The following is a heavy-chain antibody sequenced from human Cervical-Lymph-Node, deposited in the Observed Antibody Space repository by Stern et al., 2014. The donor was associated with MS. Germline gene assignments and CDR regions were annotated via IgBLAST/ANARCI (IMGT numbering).Heavy chain of an antibody. CDR1: GDTFSSYA. CDR2: ITPVFGTT. D-gene: IGHD1-26*01. J-gene: IGHJ4*02. Sequence: MQLVESGAEVKKPGSSVKGSCKASGDTFSSYAINWGRQVPGQGLEWMGGITPVFGTTNYAQKFQGRVTITADKSTNTAYMELMTLRSEDTAVYYCARGGGLVGYFDYWGQGTLVSVSS. V-gene: IGHV1-69*06. CDR3: ARGGGLVGYFDY.